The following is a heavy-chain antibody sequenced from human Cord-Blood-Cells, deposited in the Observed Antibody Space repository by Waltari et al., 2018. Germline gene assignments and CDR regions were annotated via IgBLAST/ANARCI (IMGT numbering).Heavy chain of an antibody. V-gene: IGHV1-69*01. J-gene: IGHJ4*02. D-gene: IGHD3-3*01. CDR2: IIPIFGTA. Sequence: GSSVKVSCKASGGTFSSYAISWVRQAPGQGLEWMGGIIPIFGTANYAQKFQGRVTITADESTSTAYMELSSLRSEDTAVYYCARPYDFWSGSFDYWGQGTLVTVSS. CDR1: GGTFSSYA. CDR3: ARPYDFWSGSFDY.